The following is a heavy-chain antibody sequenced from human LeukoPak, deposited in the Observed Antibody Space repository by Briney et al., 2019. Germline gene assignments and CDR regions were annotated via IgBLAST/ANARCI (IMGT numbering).Heavy chain of an antibody. CDR1: GGSISSSSYY. CDR2: IYYSGST. Sequence: SETLSLTCTVSGGSISSSSYYWGWIRQPPGKGLEWIGSIYYSGSTYYNPSLKSRVTISVDTSKNQFSLKLSSVTAADTAVYYCARHVTDYDYVWGSYRLNWFDPWGQGTLVTVSS. V-gene: IGHV4-39*01. D-gene: IGHD3-16*02. CDR3: ARHVTDYDYVWGSYRLNWFDP. J-gene: IGHJ5*02.